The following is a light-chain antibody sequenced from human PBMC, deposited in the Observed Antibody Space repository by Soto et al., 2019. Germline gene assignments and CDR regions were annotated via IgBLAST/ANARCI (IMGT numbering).Light chain of an antibody. CDR2: GAS. CDR1: QSVSSN. Sequence: EIVMTQSPATLSVSPGERATLSCRASQSVSSNLAWYQQKHGQAPRLLIYGASTRATGIPARISGSGSGTEFTLTISSLQSEDSAVYYCQQYYNWPPWTFGQGTKVEVK. J-gene: IGKJ1*01. CDR3: QQYYNWPPWT. V-gene: IGKV3-15*01.